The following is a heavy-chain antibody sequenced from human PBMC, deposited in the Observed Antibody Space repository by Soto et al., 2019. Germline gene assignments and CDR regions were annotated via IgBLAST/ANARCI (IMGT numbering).Heavy chain of an antibody. D-gene: IGHD3-10*01. CDR3: AVQGPPMVRGAGDWFDP. J-gene: IGHJ5*02. CDR1: GGSISSGGYY. Sequence: QVQLQESGPGLVKPSQTLSLTCTVSGGSISSGGYYWSWIRQHPGKGLEWIGYIYYSGSTYYNPSLKSRVTISVDTSKNQFSLKLSSVTAADTAVYYCAVQGPPMVRGAGDWFDPWGQGTLVTVSS. CDR2: IYYSGST. V-gene: IGHV4-31*03.